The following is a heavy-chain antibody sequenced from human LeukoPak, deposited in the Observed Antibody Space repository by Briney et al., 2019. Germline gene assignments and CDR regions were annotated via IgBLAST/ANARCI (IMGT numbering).Heavy chain of an antibody. CDR1: GFPFDDYG. V-gene: IGHV3-20*04. J-gene: IGHJ4*02. CDR3: ARVDRGYSYAPEGY. CDR2: INWNGGST. Sequence: GGSLRLSCAASGFPFDDYGMSWVRQAPGKGLEWVSGINWNGGSTGYADSVKGRFTISRDNAKNSLYLQMNSLRAEDTALYYCARVDRGYSYAPEGYWGQGTLVTVSS. D-gene: IGHD5-18*01.